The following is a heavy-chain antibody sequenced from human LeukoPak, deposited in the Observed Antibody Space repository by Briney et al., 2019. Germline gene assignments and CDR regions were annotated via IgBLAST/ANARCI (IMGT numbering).Heavy chain of an antibody. V-gene: IGHV3-23*01. D-gene: IGHD6-19*01. CDR2: ISGSGTST. Sequence: GGSLRLSCAASGFTFSSYAMSWVRQAPGKGLVWVSGISGSGTSTYYADSVKGRFTISRDNSKNTMSLQMNSLRAEDTALYYCARGKGIAVSSFDSWGQGTLVTVSS. CDR1: GFTFSSYA. CDR3: ARGKGIAVSSFDS. J-gene: IGHJ4*02.